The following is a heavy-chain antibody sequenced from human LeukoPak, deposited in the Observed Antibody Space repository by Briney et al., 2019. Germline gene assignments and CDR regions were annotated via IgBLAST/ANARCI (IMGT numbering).Heavy chain of an antibody. CDR2: MSGSGGST. Sequence: GGSLRLSCAASGFTFSNYAMSWVRQAPGKGLEWVSGMSGSGGSTYYADSVKGRFTISRDNSKNTLYLQMNSLRAEDTAVYYCAKDLRPIVGATTFAYRGQGTLVTVSS. CDR1: GFTFSNYA. J-gene: IGHJ4*02. D-gene: IGHD1-26*01. CDR3: AKDLRPIVGATTFAY. V-gene: IGHV3-23*01.